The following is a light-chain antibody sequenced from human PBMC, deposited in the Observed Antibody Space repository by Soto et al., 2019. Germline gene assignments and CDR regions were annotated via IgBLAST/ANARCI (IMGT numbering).Light chain of an antibody. V-gene: IGKV3-20*01. J-gene: IGKJ4*01. Sequence: EIVLTQSPGTLSLSPGERATLSCRASQSLSSRSLAWYQQKPGQAPRLLIYGASTRATGIPDRFSGSGSETDFTLTISRVEPEDFAVLYCQQYTSPLSFGGGTKVEIK. CDR3: QQYTSPLS. CDR1: QSLSSRS. CDR2: GAS.